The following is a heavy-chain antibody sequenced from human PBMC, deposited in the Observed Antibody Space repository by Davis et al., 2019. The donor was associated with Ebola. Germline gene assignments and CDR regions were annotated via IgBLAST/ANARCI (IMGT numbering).Heavy chain of an antibody. V-gene: IGHV3-73*01. D-gene: IGHD4-17*01. J-gene: IGHJ4*02. Sequence: AYAASVKGRFTISRDDSKNMAYLQMNSLKTEDTAVYYCTTTTVTTDYWGLGTLVTVSS. CDR3: TTTTVTTDY.